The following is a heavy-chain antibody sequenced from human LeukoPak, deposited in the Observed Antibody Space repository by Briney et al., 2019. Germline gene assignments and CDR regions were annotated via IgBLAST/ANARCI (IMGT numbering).Heavy chain of an antibody. V-gene: IGHV3-23*01. D-gene: IGHD6-13*01. Sequence: GGSLRLSCAASGFTFSNYAMSWVRQAPGKGLEWVSTISGSGGSTYYTDSVKGRFTISRDNSKNTLYLQMNSLIAEDTAVYYCAKDQGGKSWLFDYWGQGTLVTVSS. CDR3: AKDQGGKSWLFDY. CDR2: ISGSGGST. CDR1: GFTFSNYA. J-gene: IGHJ4*02.